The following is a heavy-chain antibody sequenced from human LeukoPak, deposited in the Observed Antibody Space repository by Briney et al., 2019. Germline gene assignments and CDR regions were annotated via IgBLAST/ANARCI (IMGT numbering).Heavy chain of an antibody. Sequence: PGGSLRLSCAASGFTFDDYAMHWVRQAPGKGLEWVSGISWNSGSIGYADSVKGRFTISRDNAKNSLYLQMNSLRAEDTALYYCAKGYYGSTPYGMDVWGQGTTVTVSS. CDR2: ISWNSGSI. V-gene: IGHV3-9*01. D-gene: IGHD3-10*01. J-gene: IGHJ6*02. CDR1: GFTFDDYA. CDR3: AKGYYGSTPYGMDV.